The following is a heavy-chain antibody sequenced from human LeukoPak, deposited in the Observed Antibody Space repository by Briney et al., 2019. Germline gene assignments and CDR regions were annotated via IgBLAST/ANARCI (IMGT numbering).Heavy chain of an antibody. CDR2: IRYDGSNK. CDR1: GFTFSSYG. Sequence: QTGGSLRLSCAASGFTFSSYGMHWVRQAPGKGLEWVAFIRYDGSNKYYADSVKGRFTISRDNSKNTLYPQMNSLRAEDTAVYYCVKDSGIAYDYWGQGILVTVSS. V-gene: IGHV3-30*02. D-gene: IGHD6-13*01. CDR3: VKDSGIAYDY. J-gene: IGHJ4*02.